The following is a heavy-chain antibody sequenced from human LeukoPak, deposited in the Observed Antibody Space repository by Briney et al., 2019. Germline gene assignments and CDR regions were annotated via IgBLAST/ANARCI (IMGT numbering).Heavy chain of an antibody. CDR2: IYPGDSDT. CDR3: ARLNYYDSSGYYFSAKHFDY. V-gene: IGHV5-51*01. Sequence: GESLKISCKGSGYSFTSYWIGWVRQMPGKGLEWMGIIYPGDSDTRYSPSFQGQVTISADKSISTAYLQWSSLKASDTAMYYCARLNYYDSSGYYFSAKHFDYWGQGTLVTVSS. CDR1: GYSFTSYW. D-gene: IGHD3-22*01. J-gene: IGHJ4*02.